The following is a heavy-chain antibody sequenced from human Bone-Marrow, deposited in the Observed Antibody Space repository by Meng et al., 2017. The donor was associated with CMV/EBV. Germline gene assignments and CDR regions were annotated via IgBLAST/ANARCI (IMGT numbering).Heavy chain of an antibody. D-gene: IGHD2-2*03. J-gene: IGHJ6*02. CDR3: ARGGYCSSTSCLNYYYGMDV. CDR2: ISSSSSYI. V-gene: IGHV3-21*01. Sequence: SLRLSCAASGFTFSSYSMNWVRQAPGKGLEWVSSISSSSSYIYYADSVKGRFTISRDNAKNSLYLQMNSLRAEDTAVYYCARGGYCSSTSCLNYYYGMDVWGQGTTVTVSS. CDR1: GFTFSSYS.